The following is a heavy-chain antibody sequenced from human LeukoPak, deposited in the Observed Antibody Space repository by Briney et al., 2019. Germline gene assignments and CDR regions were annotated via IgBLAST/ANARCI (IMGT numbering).Heavy chain of an antibody. CDR1: GYTFTGYY. V-gene: IGHV1-2*02. CDR3: ARAGKLMITMVRGALASKKGFDI. CDR2: INPNSGGT. J-gene: IGHJ3*02. D-gene: IGHD3-10*01. Sequence: ASVKVSCKASGYTFTGYYMHWVRQAPGQGLEWMGWINPNSGGTNYAQKFQGRVTMTRDTSISTAYMELSRPRSDDTAVYYCARAGKLMITMVRGALASKKGFDIWGQGTMVTVSS.